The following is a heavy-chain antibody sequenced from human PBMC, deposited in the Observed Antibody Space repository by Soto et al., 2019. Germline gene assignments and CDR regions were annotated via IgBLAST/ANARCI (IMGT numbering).Heavy chain of an antibody. CDR3: ARDLWVEPELYYYGMDV. V-gene: IGHV4-30-4*01. J-gene: IGHJ6*02. CDR1: GDSISSADYY. Sequence: QVQLQESGPGLVRPSQTLSLTCTVSGDSISSADYYWSWIRQTPGKGLEWIGHIFYSGTTYYNPSLKSRLTISVDTSKNHFSLRLTSVTAADTAVYYCARDLWVEPELYYYGMDVWGQGTTFTVS. D-gene: IGHD1-1*01. CDR2: IFYSGTT.